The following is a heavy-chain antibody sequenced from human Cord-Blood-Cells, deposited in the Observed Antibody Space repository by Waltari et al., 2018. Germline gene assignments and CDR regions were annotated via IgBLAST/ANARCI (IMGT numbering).Heavy chain of an antibody. D-gene: IGHD3-10*01. CDR3: ASGQRKGRGGRFGESYFDY. Sequence: QVQLQESGPGLVKPSETLSLTCTVSGGSISSYYWSWIRQPAGKGLEWIGRIYTSGSTNYNPSLKSRVTMSVDTSKNQFSLKLSSVTAADTAVYYCASGQRKGRGGRFGESYFDYWGQGTLVTVSS. J-gene: IGHJ4*02. CDR2: IYTSGST. CDR1: GGSISSYY. V-gene: IGHV4-4*07.